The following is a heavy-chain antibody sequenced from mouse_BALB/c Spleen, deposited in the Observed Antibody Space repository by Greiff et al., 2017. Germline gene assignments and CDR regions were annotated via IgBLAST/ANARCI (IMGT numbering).Heavy chain of an antibody. CDR3: ARNSGSPFYWYFDV. Sequence: ESGPGLVQPSQSLSITCTVSGFSLTSYGVHWVRQSPGKGLEWLGVIWSGGSTDYNAAFISRLSISKDNSKSQVFFKMNSLQANDTAIYYCARNSGSPFYWYFDVWGAGTTVTVSS. D-gene: IGHD1-1*01. CDR2: IWSGGST. V-gene: IGHV2-2*02. CDR1: GFSLTSYG. J-gene: IGHJ1*01.